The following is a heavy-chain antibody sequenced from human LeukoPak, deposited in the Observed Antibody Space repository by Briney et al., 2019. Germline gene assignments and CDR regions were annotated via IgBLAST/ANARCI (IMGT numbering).Heavy chain of an antibody. CDR2: IHPNSGGT. V-gene: IGHV1-2*02. D-gene: IGHD2-15*01. CDR1: GYTFTGYY. J-gene: IGHJ4*02. CDR3: ARALEDIVVVVAATPSSLYDY. Sequence: ASVKVSCQASGYTFTGYYMHWVRQAPGQGLEWMGWIHPNSGGTNYAQKFQGRVTMTRDTSISTAYMELSRLRSDDTAVYYCARALEDIVVVVAATPSSLYDYWGQGTLVTVSS.